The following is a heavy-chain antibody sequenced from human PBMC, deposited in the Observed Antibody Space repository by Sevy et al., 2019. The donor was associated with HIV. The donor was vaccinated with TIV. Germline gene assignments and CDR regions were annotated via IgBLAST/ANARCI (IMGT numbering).Heavy chain of an antibody. CDR2: IRRNSHEPYGGTT. CDR3: TRPLATADTPEYFFDY. D-gene: IGHD5-12*01. CDR1: GFDFGDYA. Sequence: GGSLRLSCTSSGFDFGDYAMSWFSQAPGKGLELVAFIRRNSHEPYGGTTEYAASVKGRFTISRDDSKSIAYLQMNSLKTDDTAVYYCTRPLATADTPEYFFDYWGQGILVTVSS. V-gene: IGHV3-49*03. J-gene: IGHJ4*02.